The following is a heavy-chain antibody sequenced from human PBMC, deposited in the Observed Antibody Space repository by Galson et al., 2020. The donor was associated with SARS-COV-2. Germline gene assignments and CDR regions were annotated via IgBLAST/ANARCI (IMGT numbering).Heavy chain of an antibody. Sequence: SGPTLVKPTETLTLTCSVSGFSLSNDRMGVSWIRQPPGKALEWLAHIFSTDEKYYNTPLKSRLTISKDTSKSQVVLTVTNMGPVDTGTYYCARMDNWNFLYYFDSWGQGTLVTVSS. CDR3: ARMDNWNFLYYFDS. V-gene: IGHV2-26*01. J-gene: IGHJ4*02. CDR1: GFSLSNDRMG. CDR2: IFSTDEK. D-gene: IGHD1-7*01.